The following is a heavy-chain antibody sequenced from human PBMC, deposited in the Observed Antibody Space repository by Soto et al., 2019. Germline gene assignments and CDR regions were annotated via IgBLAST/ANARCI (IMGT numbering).Heavy chain of an antibody. CDR3: ARSPPSSYYGGSGTFDY. Sequence: QLQLQESGPGLVRPSGTLSLTCSVSGGFTSTNNWWSWVRQPPGKGLEWIGDAYHSWSTEYNPSLKSRVRISVDKAKNQISLKLTSATAADTAVYYCARSPPSSYYGGSGTFDYWGQGTLVTVSS. CDR2: AYHSWST. J-gene: IGHJ4*02. V-gene: IGHV4-4*02. CDR1: GGFTSTNNW. D-gene: IGHD3-10*01.